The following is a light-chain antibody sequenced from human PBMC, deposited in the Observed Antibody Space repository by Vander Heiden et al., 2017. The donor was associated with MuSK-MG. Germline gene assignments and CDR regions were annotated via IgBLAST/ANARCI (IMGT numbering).Light chain of an antibody. Sequence: IVMPKSPVTLSAAPEKRPTIYCRASQTVSSNFAWYQQQPAQAPRLLIYGASTRATGIPARCSGSGSGTEFTLTTSSLQSEDVAVYYCLQDQNWPATFGPGTKVDIK. V-gene: IGKV3-15*01. J-gene: IGKJ3*01. CDR1: QTVSSN. CDR2: GAS. CDR3: LQDQNWPAT.